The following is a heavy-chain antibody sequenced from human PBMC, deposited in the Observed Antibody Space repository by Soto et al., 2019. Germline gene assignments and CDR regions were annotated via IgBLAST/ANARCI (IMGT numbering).Heavy chain of an antibody. CDR1: GYTFTGYY. J-gene: IGHJ5*02. CDR3: AREGGTVTTQKKSNWFDP. CDR2: INPNSGGT. Sequence: QVQLVQSGAEVKKPGASVKVSCKASGYTFTGYYMHWVRQAPGQGLEWMGWINPNSGGTNYAQKFQGRVTITADKSTSTAYMELSSLRSEDTAVYYCAREGGTVTTQKKSNWFDPWGQGTLVTVSS. D-gene: IGHD4-17*01. V-gene: IGHV1-2*02.